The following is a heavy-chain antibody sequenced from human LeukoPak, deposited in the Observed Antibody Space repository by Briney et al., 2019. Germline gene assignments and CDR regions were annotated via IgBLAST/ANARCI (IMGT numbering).Heavy chain of an antibody. V-gene: IGHV1-2*02. CDR1: GYTFTGYY. J-gene: IGHJ3*02. D-gene: IGHD3-22*01. Sequence: GASVKVSCKASGYTFTGYYMHWVRQAPGQGLEWMGWINPNSGGTNYAQKFQGRVTMTRDTSISTAYMELSRLRSDDTAVYYCARDRSYYDSSGYYYGGPHDAFDIWGQGTVVTVSS. CDR2: INPNSGGT. CDR3: ARDRSYYDSSGYYYGGPHDAFDI.